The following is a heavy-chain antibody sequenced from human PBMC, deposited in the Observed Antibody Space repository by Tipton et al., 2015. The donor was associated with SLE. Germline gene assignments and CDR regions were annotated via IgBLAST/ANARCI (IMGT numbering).Heavy chain of an antibody. V-gene: IGHV4-59*10. CDR2: IYTSGST. J-gene: IGHJ6*02. D-gene: IGHD6-19*01. CDR3: ARQGDIAVAGTIYYYYYGMDV. Sequence: TLSLTCAVYGGSFSGYYWSWIRQPAGKGLEWIGRIYTSGSTYSNPSLKSRVTISVDTSKNLFSLKLSSVTAADTAVYYCARQGDIAVAGTIYYYYYGMDVWGQGTTVTVSS. CDR1: GGSFSGYY.